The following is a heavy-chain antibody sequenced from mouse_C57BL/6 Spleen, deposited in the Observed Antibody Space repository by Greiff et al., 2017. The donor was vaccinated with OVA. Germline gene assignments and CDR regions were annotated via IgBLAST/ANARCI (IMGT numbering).Heavy chain of an antibody. CDR3: AIIYYYGSSPLYYAMDY. V-gene: IGHV1-55*01. J-gene: IGHJ4*01. CDR2: IYPGSGST. D-gene: IGHD1-1*01. CDR1: GYTFTSYW. Sequence: QVQLQQSGAELVKPGASVKMSCKASGYTFTSYWITWVKQRPGQGLEWIGDIYPGSGSTNYNEKFKSKATLTVDTSSSTAYMQLSSLTSEDSAVYYCAIIYYYGSSPLYYAMDYWGQGTSVTVSS.